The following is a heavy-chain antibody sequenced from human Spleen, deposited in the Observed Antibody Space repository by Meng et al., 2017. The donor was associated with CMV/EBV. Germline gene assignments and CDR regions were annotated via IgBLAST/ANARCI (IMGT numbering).Heavy chain of an antibody. CDR2: ISPNSGGT. CDR1: GGTFSSYA. J-gene: IGHJ4*02. D-gene: IGHD6-6*01. CDR3: ARDSSSFDY. Sequence: ASVKVSCKASGGTFSSYAISWVRQAPGQGLEWMGWISPNSGGTSYAQKFQGRVTMTRDTSISTAYMELSRLQSDDTAVYYCARDSSSFDYWGQGTLVTVSS. V-gene: IGHV1-2*02.